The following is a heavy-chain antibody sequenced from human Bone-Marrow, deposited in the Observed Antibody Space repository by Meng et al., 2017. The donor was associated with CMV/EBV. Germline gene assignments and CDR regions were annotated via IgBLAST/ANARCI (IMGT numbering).Heavy chain of an antibody. D-gene: IGHD3-10*01. CDR2: INHSGST. CDR1: GGSSSGYY. J-gene: IGHJ4*02. V-gene: IGHV4-34*01. CDR3: ARNPRALSHYYGSGSYSVD. Sequence: SETLSLTCAVYGGSSSGYYWSWIRQPPGKGLEWIGEINHSGSTNYNPSLKSRVTISVDTSKNQFSLKLSSVTAADTAVYYCARNPRALSHYYGSGSYSVDWGQGTRVTGFS.